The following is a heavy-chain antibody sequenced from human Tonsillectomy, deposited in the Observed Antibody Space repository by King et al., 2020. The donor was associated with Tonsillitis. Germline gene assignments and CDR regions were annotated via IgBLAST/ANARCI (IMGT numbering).Heavy chain of an antibody. J-gene: IGHJ5*02. CDR1: GFTFDDYA. D-gene: IGHD6-13*01. CDR3: AKDRAAAGPEGWFDP. Sequence: VQLVESGGGLVQPGRSLRLSCAASGFTFDDYAMHWVRQAPGKGLEWVSGISWNSGSIGYADSVKGRFTISRDNAKISLYLQMNSLRAEDTALYYCAKDRAAAGPEGWFDPWGQGTLVTVSS. CDR2: ISWNSGSI. V-gene: IGHV3-9*01.